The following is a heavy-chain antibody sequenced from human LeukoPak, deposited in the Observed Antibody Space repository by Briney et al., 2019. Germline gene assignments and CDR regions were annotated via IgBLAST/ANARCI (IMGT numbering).Heavy chain of an antibody. J-gene: IGHJ4*02. CDR3: AKGYYSFDY. D-gene: IGHD5-18*01. CDR2: ISKSSSTM. V-gene: IGHV3-48*02. Sequence: PGGSLRLSCALSGFTFSDYTMNWVRQAPGKGLEWVSYISKSSSTMYYADSVKGRFTISRDNAKNSLYLQMNSLRDEETAVYDCAKGYYSFDYWGQGTLVTVSS. CDR1: GFTFSDYT.